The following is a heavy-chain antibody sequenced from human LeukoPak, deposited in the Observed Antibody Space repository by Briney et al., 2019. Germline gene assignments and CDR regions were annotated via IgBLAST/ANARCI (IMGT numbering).Heavy chain of an antibody. CDR2: IYYSGST. CDR1: GGSISSSSYY. D-gene: IGHD3-22*01. Sequence: SETLSLTCTVSGGSISSSSYYWGWIRQPPGKGLEWIGSIYYSGSTYYNPSLKSRVTISVDTSKNQFSLRLRSVTAADTAVYYCARVGGITMIVVLITDAFDIWGQGTMVTVSS. V-gene: IGHV4-39*07. CDR3: ARVGGITMIVVLITDAFDI. J-gene: IGHJ3*02.